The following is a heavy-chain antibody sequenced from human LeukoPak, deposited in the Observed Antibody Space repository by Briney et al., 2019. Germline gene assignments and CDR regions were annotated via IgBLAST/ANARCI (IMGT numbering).Heavy chain of an antibody. J-gene: IGHJ4*02. Sequence: GGSLRLSCAVSGFTFSDHYVDWVRQTPGKRLEWLARSRNKANSYTTQYATSVKGRFTISRDDSENSLYLQMNSLRSEDTAVYYCVRGHFGFDYWGQGTLVAVSS. D-gene: IGHD2-21*02. CDR3: VRGHFGFDY. CDR2: SRNKANSYTT. CDR1: GFTFSDHY. V-gene: IGHV3-72*01.